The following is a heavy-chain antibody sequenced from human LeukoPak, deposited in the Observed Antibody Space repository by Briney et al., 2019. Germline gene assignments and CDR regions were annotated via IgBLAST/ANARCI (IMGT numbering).Heavy chain of an antibody. CDR1: GFTFSDYY. D-gene: IGHD3-3*01. Sequence: GGSLRLSCAASGFTFSDYYMNWIRQAPGKGLEWVSYISSSGSTIYYADSVKGRFTISRDNAKNSLYLQMSSLRAEDTAVYYCARGRFFGVVNQNFDYWGQGTLVTVSS. CDR3: ARGRFFGVVNQNFDY. J-gene: IGHJ4*02. V-gene: IGHV3-11*01. CDR2: ISSSGSTI.